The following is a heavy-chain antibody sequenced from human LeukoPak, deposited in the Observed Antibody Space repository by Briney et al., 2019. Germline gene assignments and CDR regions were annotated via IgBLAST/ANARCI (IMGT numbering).Heavy chain of an antibody. CDR2: LYTGGST. V-gene: IGHV3-53*01. CDR3: ASKMVPAAEKGLDY. Sequence: GGSLRLSCAASGFTVSSNYMTWVRQAPGKGLEWVSGLYTGGSTYHADSVKGRFNIFRDNSKNTLYLQMNSLRVDDTAVYYCASKMVPAAEKGLDYWGQGTLVTVSS. CDR1: GFTVSSNY. J-gene: IGHJ4*02. D-gene: IGHD2-2*01.